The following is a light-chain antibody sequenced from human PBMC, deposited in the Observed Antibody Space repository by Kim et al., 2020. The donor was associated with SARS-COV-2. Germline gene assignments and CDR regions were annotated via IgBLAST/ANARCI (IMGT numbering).Light chain of an antibody. V-gene: IGKV3-20*01. J-gene: IGKJ1*01. Sequence: EIVLTQSPGNLSLSPGERATLSCRASQSVSSSYLAWYQQKPGQAPRLLIYGASSRATGIPDRFSGSESGTDFTLTISRLEPEDFAVYYCQQYGSSWTFGQGTKVDIK. CDR3: QQYGSSWT. CDR1: QSVSSSY. CDR2: GAS.